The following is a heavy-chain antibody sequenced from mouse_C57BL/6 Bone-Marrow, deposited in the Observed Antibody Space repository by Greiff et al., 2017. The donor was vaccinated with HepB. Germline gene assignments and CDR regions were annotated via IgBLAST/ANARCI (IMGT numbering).Heavy chain of an antibody. V-gene: IGHV5-4*03. Sequence: EVKLVESGGGLVKPGGSLKLSCAASGFTFSSYAMSWVRQTPEKRLEWVATISDGGSYTYYPDNVKGRFTISRDNAKNNLYLQMSHLKSEDTAMYYCASPRGYWGQGTTLTVSS. J-gene: IGHJ2*01. CDR2: ISDGGSYT. CDR1: GFTFSSYA. CDR3: ASPRGY.